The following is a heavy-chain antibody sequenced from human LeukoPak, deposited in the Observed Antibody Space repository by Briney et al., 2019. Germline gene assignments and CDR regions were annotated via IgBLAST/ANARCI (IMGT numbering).Heavy chain of an antibody. CDR2: IYHSGST. D-gene: IGHD2-2*02. V-gene: IGHV4-34*01. J-gene: IGHJ4*02. Sequence: SETLSLTCAVYGGSFSGYYWSWIRQPPGKGLEWIGSIYHSGSTYYNPSLKSRVTISVDTSKNQFSLKLSSVTAADTAVYYCARPYCSSTSCYTQRDYYFDYWGQGTLVTVSS. CDR3: ARPYCSSTSCYTQRDYYFDY. CDR1: GGSFSGYY.